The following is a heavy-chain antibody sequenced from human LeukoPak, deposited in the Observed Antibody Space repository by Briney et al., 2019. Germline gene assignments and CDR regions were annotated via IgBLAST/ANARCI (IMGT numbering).Heavy chain of an antibody. Sequence: ASVTVSCKASGYTFTGYYMHWVRQDPGQGLEWMGWINPNSGGTNYAQTFQGWVTMTRDTSISTAYMELSRLRSDDTAVYYCARILTAGSSVGAFDIWGQGTMVTVSS. CDR2: INPNSGGT. CDR1: GYTFTGYY. CDR3: ARILTAGSSVGAFDI. V-gene: IGHV1-2*04. J-gene: IGHJ3*02. D-gene: IGHD6-13*01.